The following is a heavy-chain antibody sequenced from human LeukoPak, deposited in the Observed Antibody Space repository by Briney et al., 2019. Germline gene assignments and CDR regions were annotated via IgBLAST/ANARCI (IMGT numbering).Heavy chain of an antibody. V-gene: IGHV1-2*02. J-gene: IGHJ4*02. Sequence: ASVKVSCKASGYTFTGYYMHWVRQAPGQGLEWMGWINPNSGGTNYAQKFQGRVTMTRDKSISTAYMELSRLRSDDTAVYYCASQWGSSGHGTPFDYWGQGTLVTVSS. D-gene: IGHD1-26*01. CDR2: INPNSGGT. CDR1: GYTFTGYY. CDR3: ASQWGSSGHGTPFDY.